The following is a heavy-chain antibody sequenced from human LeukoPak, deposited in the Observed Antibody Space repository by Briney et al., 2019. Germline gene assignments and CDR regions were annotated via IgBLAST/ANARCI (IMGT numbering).Heavy chain of an antibody. CDR1: GFTFSSYW. V-gene: IGHV3-7*05. Sequence: PGRSLRLACAAAGFTFSSYWMSWVRQAPGKGLEWVANIKQDGGEKNYVDSMKGRFTISTDNAKKSLYLQMNSLRAEDTAVYYCARDLPQYCSGGSCNSGFWGQVTLVTVSS. D-gene: IGHD2-15*01. J-gene: IGHJ4*02. CDR2: IKQDGGEK. CDR3: ARDLPQYCSGGSCNSGF.